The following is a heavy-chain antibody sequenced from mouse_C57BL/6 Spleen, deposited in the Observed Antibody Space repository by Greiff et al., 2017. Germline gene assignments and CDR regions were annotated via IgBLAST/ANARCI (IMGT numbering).Heavy chain of an antibody. CDR1: GYTFTSYD. CDR2: IYPRDGST. Sequence: VKLQESGPELVKPGASVKLSCKASGYTFTSYDINWVKQRPGQGLEWIGWIYPRDGSTKYNEKFKGKATLTVDTSSRTAYMELHSLTSEDSAVYFCAGDGEGYYFDYWGQGTTLTVSS. V-gene: IGHV1-85*01. J-gene: IGHJ2*01. CDR3: AGDGEGYYFDY.